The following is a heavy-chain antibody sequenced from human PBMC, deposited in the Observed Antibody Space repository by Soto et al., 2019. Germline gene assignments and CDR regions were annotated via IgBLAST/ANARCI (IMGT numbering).Heavy chain of an antibody. CDR3: ARDVASTTVTTYPLESFQH. J-gene: IGHJ1*01. CDR2: INPNSGGT. CDR1: GYTFTGYY. V-gene: IGHV1-2*04. D-gene: IGHD4-17*01. Sequence: ASVKVSCKASGYTFTGYYMHWVRQAPGQGLEWMGWINPNSGGTNYAQKFQGWVTMTRDTSISTAYMELSRLRSDDTAVYYCARDVASTTVTTYPLESFQHWGQGTLVTVSS.